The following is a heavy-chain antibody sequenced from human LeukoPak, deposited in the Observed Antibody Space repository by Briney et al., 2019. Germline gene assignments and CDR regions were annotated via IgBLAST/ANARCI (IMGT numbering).Heavy chain of an antibody. V-gene: IGHV3-9*01. CDR1: GFTFDDYA. CDR2: ISWNSGSI. D-gene: IGHD3-22*01. Sequence: GRSLRLSCAASGFTFDDYAMHWVRQAPGKGLEWVSGISWNSGSIGYADSVKGRFTISRDNAKNSLYLQMNSLRAEDTAVYYCAKCEGSSGYYYYAFDIWGQGTMVTVSS. J-gene: IGHJ3*02. CDR3: AKCEGSSGYYYYAFDI.